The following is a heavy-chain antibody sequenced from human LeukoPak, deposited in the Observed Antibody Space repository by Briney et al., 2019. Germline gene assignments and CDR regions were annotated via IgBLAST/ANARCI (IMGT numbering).Heavy chain of an antibody. J-gene: IGHJ4*02. Sequence: GESLKISCKGSGYTFTSYWIGWVRQMPGKGLEWMGITYPDDSDTRYSPSFQGQVTISADKSIRTAYLQWSGLQASDTAMYYCARYYGSGSYYYDYWGQGTLVTVSS. CDR3: ARYYGSGSYYYDY. V-gene: IGHV5-51*01. D-gene: IGHD3-10*01. CDR2: TYPDDSDT. CDR1: GYTFTSYW.